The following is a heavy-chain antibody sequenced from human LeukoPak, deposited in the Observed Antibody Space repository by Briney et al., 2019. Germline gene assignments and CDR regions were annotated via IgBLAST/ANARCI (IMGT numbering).Heavy chain of an antibody. D-gene: IGHD1-7*01. V-gene: IGHV1-69*05. Sequence: ASVKVSCKAPGGTFSSYGISWVRQAPGQGPEWMGRIIPIFGTANYAQKFQGRVTITRNTSISTAYMELSSLRSEDTAVYYCARARNYVYYYYMDVWGKGTTVTVSS. J-gene: IGHJ6*03. CDR3: ARARNYVYYYYMDV. CDR2: IIPIFGTA. CDR1: GGTFSSYG.